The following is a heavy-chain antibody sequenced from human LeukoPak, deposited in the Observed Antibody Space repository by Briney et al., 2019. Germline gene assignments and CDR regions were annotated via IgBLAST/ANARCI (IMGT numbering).Heavy chain of an antibody. J-gene: IGHJ2*01. D-gene: IGHD2-2*01. CDR1: GASISSYC. CDR2: IFFSVTT. CDR3: ARGQYHLLCWYFDL. Sequence: SHTLSPTRPVSGASISSYCCSCIRQPAGNEIEWIVFIFFSVTTTSHPSLKSRVTMSVDTSKNQFSLKLSSVTATNTSVYYWARGQYHLLCWYFDLWGRGNLVTVSS. V-gene: IGHV4-4*07.